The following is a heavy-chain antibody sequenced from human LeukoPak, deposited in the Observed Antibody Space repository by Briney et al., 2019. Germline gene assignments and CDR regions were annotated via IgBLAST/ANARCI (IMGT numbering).Heavy chain of an antibody. CDR2: IRSKAYSGTT. CDR3: TRDQSEDYGDYLADY. Sequence: PGGSLRLSCAASGFTFSSYAMSWVRQAPGKGLEWVGFIRSKAYSGTTEYAASVKGRFTISRDDSKSIAYLQMNSLKTEDTAVYFCTRDQSEDYGDYLADYWGQGTLVTVSS. J-gene: IGHJ4*02. D-gene: IGHD4-17*01. V-gene: IGHV3-49*04. CDR1: GFTFSSYA.